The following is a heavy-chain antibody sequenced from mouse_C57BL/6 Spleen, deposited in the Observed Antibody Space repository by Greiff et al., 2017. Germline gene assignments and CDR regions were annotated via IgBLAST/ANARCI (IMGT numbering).Heavy chain of an antibody. J-gene: IGHJ2*01. Sequence: QVQLKQSGAELVKPGASVKISCKASGYAFSSYWMNWVKQRPGKGLEWIGQIYPGDGDTNNNGKCKGKATLTEDKSSSTAYMQLSSLTSEDSAVYVCASYSKGSFDYWGQGTTLTVSS. D-gene: IGHD2-5*01. CDR1: GYAFSSYW. V-gene: IGHV1-80*01. CDR2: IYPGDGDT. CDR3: ASYSKGSFDY.